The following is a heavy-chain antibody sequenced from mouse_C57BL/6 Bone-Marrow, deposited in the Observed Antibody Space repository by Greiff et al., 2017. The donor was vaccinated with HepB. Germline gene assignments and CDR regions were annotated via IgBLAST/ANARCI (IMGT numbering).Heavy chain of an antibody. CDR3: ARRDYDGGSWFAY. J-gene: IGHJ3*01. V-gene: IGHV1-4*01. CDR2: INPSSGYT. CDR1: GYTFTSYT. D-gene: IGHD2-4*01. Sequence: VHLVESGAELARPGASVKMSCKASGYTFTSYTMHWVKQRPGQGLEWIGYINPSSGYTKYNQKFKDKATLTADKSSSTAYMQLSSLTSEDSAVYYCARRDYDGGSWFAYWGQGTLVTVSA.